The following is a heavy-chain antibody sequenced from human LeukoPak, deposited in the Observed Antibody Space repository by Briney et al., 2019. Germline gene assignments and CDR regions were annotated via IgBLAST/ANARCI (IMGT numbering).Heavy chain of an antibody. J-gene: IGHJ4*02. CDR1: GFTFSSYS. Sequence: PGGSLRLSCAASGFTFSSYSMNWVRQAPGKGLEWVSYISSSSSTIYYADSVKGRFTISRDNAKNSLYLQMNSLRAEDTAVYYCARDYYDYFDYWGQGTLVTVSS. D-gene: IGHD3-22*01. CDR2: ISSSSSTI. V-gene: IGHV3-48*04. CDR3: ARDYYDYFDY.